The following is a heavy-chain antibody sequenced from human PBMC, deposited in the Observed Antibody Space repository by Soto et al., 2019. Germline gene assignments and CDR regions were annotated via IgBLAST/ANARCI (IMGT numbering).Heavy chain of an antibody. CDR2: ISAYNGNT. V-gene: IGHV1-18*01. J-gene: IGHJ3*02. CDR3: ARHQSSGWYFAAVDI. D-gene: IGHD6-19*01. Sequence: QVQLVQSGAEVKKPGASVKVSCKASGYTFTSYGITWVRQAPGQGLEWMGWISAYNGNTNYIQKLQGRVTMTTDTSXRTGYMELSRLRSDDTAVYYCARHQSSGWYFAAVDIWGQGAMVNVSS. CDR1: GYTFTSYG.